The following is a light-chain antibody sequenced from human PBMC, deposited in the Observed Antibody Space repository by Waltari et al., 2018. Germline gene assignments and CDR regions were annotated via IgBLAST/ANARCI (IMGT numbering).Light chain of an antibody. CDR1: ESVSRA. CDR2: GAS. V-gene: IGKV3-20*01. CDR3: QHYVRLPAT. J-gene: IGKJ1*01. Sequence: IVLTQSPGTLSLSPGKRATLSCRASESVSRALAWYQQKPGQAPRLLIYGASTRAPGIADRFSGSGSATDFSLTISGLEPEDFAVYYCQHYVRLPATFGQGTKVEIK.